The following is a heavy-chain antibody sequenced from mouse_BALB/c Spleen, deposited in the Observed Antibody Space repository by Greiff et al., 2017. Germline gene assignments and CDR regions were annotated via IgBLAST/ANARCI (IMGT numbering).Heavy chain of an antibody. J-gene: IGHJ4*01. D-gene: IGHD2-10*01. CDR1: GYSFTSYY. CDR3: AREAYYGNYSGAMDY. CDR2: IFPGSGNT. Sequence: VQLQQSGPELVKPGASVKISCKASGYSFTSYYIHWVKQRPGQGLEWIGWIFPGSGNTKYNEKFKGKATLTADTSSSTAYMQLSSLTSEDSAVYFCAREAYYGNYSGAMDYWGQGTSVTVSS. V-gene: IGHV1-66*01.